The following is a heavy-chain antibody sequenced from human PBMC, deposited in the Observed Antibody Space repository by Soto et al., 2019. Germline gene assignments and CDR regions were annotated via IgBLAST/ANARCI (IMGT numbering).Heavy chain of an antibody. Sequence: QVQLVQSGSDVKKPGASFTVSCKASGYIFSDYYIHWVRQAPGQGLEWMGWIDPRNGGTKYAQKFQDRLTMTTDTSTSTAFLELRGLRLDDTAVFFCARVLYRNVIHAWGQGTLVTVSS. CDR2: IDPRNGGT. CDR3: ARVLYRNVIHA. D-gene: IGHD5-18*01. V-gene: IGHV1-2*02. CDR1: GYIFSDYY. J-gene: IGHJ4*02.